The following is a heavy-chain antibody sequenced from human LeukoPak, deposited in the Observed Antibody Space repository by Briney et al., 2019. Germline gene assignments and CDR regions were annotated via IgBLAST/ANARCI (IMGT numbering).Heavy chain of an antibody. J-gene: IGHJ5*02. D-gene: IGHD2-2*01. CDR3: AKESRIVVPAALGP. CDR2: MSYDGSNQ. CDR1: GFTFSDYG. Sequence: PGGSLRLSCAAFGFTFSDYGMHWVRQAPGKGLEWVAVMSYDGSNQYYADSVKGRFTISRDNSKNTLYLQMNSLRAEDTAVYYCAKESRIVVPAALGPWGQGTLVTVSS. V-gene: IGHV3-30*18.